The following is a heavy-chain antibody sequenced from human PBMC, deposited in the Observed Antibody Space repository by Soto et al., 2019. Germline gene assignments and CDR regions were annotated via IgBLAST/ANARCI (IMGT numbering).Heavy chain of an antibody. CDR1: GGSISSSSYY. CDR3: ASQYQLTYGAGYYYYGMDV. V-gene: IGHV4-39*01. D-gene: IGHD2-2*01. CDR2: IYYSGST. Sequence: PXASLSLTCTVSGGSISSSSYYWGCIRHPPGKGLEWIGSIYYSGSTYYNPSLKSRVTISVDTSKNQFSLKLSSVTAADTAVYYCASQYQLTYGAGYYYYGMDVCGQRTTVTVSS. J-gene: IGHJ6*02.